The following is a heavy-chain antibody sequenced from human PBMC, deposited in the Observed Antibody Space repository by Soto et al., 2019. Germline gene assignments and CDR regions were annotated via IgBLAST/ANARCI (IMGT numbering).Heavy chain of an antibody. CDR2: LSKDGANE. V-gene: IGHV3-23*01. J-gene: IGHJ3*02. D-gene: IGHD2-15*01. CDR1: GFILSNYA. Sequence: GGSLRLSCTASGFILSNYAMNWVRQAPGKGLEWVSTLSKDGANEHYADSVKGRFTISRDGSKNTLYLQMNSLRAEDTAVYYCAKVRIVVVRDAFDIWGQGTMVTVSS. CDR3: AKVRIVVVRDAFDI.